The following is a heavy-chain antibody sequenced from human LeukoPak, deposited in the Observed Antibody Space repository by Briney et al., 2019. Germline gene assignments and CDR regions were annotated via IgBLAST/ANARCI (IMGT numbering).Heavy chain of an antibody. J-gene: IGHJ4*02. Sequence: GGSLRLSCAASGFNFKNYWMHWVRQAPGKGLEWVSRIINDGSSTTYADSVKGRFTISRDNAKDTLYLQMNSLRVEDTAVYYCAREESSDYTSGWYWGYFDFWGQGTLVTVSS. CDR2: IINDGSST. CDR1: GFNFKNYW. D-gene: IGHD6-19*01. V-gene: IGHV3-74*01. CDR3: AREESSDYTSGWYWGYFDF.